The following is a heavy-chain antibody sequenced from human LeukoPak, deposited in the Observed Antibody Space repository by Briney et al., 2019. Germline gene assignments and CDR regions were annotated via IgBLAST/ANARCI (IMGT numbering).Heavy chain of an antibody. V-gene: IGHV3-23*01. Sequence: GGSLRLSCAASGFTFSSYSMSWVRQAPGKGLEWVSAISGSGGSTYYADSVKGRFTISRDNSKNTLYLQMNSLRAEDTAVYYCAKFLPTHIVVANYYFDYWGQGTLVTVSS. CDR1: GFTFSSYS. CDR3: AKFLPTHIVVANYYFDY. J-gene: IGHJ4*02. CDR2: ISGSGGST. D-gene: IGHD2-21*01.